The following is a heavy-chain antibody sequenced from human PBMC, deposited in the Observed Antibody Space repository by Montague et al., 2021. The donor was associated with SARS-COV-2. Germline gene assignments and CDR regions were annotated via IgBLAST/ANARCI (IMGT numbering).Heavy chain of an antibody. CDR1: GDSVSGHDIA. V-gene: IGHV6-1*01. Sequence: CAISGDSVSGHDIAWDWFRQAPSTGLEWLGRTFYRHKRNYHYADSVKSRITFDPETSKNQVSLQLRPVTPEDTAGYFCARVRHLGRGMDVWGQGTTVTVSS. CDR2: TFYRHKRNY. J-gene: IGHJ6*02. CDR3: ARVRHLGRGMDV. D-gene: IGHD7-27*01.